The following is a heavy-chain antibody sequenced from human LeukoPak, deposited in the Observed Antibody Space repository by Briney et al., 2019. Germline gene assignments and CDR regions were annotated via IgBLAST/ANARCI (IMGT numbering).Heavy chain of an antibody. Sequence: SETLSLTCAVYGGSFSGYYWSWIRQPPGKGLEWIGYIYYSGSTYYNPSLKSRVTISVDTSKNQFSLKLSSVTAADTAVYYCASRSVLLWSPMAFDIWGQGTMVTVSS. V-gene: IGHV4-30-4*01. D-gene: IGHD3-10*01. CDR2: IYYSGST. CDR3: ASRSVLLWSPMAFDI. J-gene: IGHJ3*02. CDR1: GGSFSGYY.